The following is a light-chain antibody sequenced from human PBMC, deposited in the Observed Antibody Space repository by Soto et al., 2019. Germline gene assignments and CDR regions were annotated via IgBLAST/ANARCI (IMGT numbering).Light chain of an antibody. Sequence: DIQLTQSPSTLSASVGDIVALTFRASQSISSWLAWYQQKPGAVPKLLIYEASTLERGVPSRFSGSRSGTEFTLTVSSLQPDDFATYYCQQYNDSFPYTFGQGTKVDIK. V-gene: IGKV1-5*03. CDR1: QSISSW. J-gene: IGKJ2*01. CDR3: QQYNDSFPYT. CDR2: EAS.